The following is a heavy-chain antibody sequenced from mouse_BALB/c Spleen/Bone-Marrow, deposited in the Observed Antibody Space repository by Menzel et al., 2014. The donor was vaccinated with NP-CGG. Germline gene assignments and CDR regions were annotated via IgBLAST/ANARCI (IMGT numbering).Heavy chain of an antibody. J-gene: IGHJ2*01. D-gene: IGHD2-3*01. CDR2: INPDSRTI. V-gene: IGHV4-1*02. CDR3: ARLGYYGYLDY. Sequence: DVQLVESGGGLVQPGGSLKLSCAASGFDFSRYWMSWVRQAPGKGLEWIGEINPDSRTINYTPSLKDKFIISRDNAKNTLYLQMSKVRSEDTALYYCARLGYYGYLDYWGQGTTLTVSS. CDR1: GFDFSRYW.